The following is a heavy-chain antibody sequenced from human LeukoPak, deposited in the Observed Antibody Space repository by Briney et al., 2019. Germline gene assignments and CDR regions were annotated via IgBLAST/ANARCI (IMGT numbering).Heavy chain of an antibody. D-gene: IGHD5-18*01. V-gene: IGHV3-48*03. CDR3: ARDGYSYGSGMDV. CDR1: GFTFSSYE. Sequence: PGGSLRLSCAASGFTFSSYEMNWVRQAPGKGLEWVSYISSSGSTIYYADSVKGRFTISRDNAKNSLYLQMNSLRAEDTAVYYCARDGYSYGSGMDVWGQGTTVTVSS. CDR2: ISSSGSTI. J-gene: IGHJ6*02.